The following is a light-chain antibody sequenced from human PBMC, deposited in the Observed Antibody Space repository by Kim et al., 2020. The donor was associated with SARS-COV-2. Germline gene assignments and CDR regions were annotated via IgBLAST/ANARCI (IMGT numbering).Light chain of an antibody. CDR2: GAY. CDR1: QSVTTN. J-gene: IGKJ1*01. Sequence: ETVLTQSPSTLSVSPGERATLSCRASQSVTTNLAWYQQKPGQAPRLLIYGAYVRASDTPDRFSGSGSGTEFTLTISSLHSEDFAVYYCHQYSDWWTFGQGTKVDIK. V-gene: IGKV3-15*01. CDR3: HQYSDWWT.